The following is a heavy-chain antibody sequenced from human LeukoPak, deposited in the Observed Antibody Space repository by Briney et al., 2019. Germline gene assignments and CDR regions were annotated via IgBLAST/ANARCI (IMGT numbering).Heavy chain of an antibody. CDR3: ASSSWNGVGLDY. D-gene: IGHD1-1*01. CDR1: GFTFSSYA. V-gene: IGHV3-30*04. Sequence: GRSLRLSCAASGFTFSSYAMHWVRQAPGKGLEWVAVISYDGSNEYYADSVKGRFTISRDNSKNTLYLQMNSLRAEDTAVYYCASSSWNGVGLDYWGQETLVTVSS. CDR2: ISYDGSNE. J-gene: IGHJ4*02.